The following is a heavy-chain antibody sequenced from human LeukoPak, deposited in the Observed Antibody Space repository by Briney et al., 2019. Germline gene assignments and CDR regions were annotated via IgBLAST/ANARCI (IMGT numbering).Heavy chain of an antibody. CDR2: ISSSGSTI. CDR1: GGSFSGYY. V-gene: IGHV3-11*04. D-gene: IGHD3-22*01. CDR3: ARSNPYYYDSSGYSNWFDP. J-gene: IGHJ5*02. Sequence: LSLTCAVYGGSFSGYYMNWIRQAPGKGLEWVSYISSSGSTIYYADSVKGRFTISRDNAKNSLYLQMNSLRAEDTAVYYCARSNPYYYDSSGYSNWFDPWGQGTLVTVSS.